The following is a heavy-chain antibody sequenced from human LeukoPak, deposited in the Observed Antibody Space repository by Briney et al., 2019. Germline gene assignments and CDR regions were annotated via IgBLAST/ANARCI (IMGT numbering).Heavy chain of an antibody. J-gene: IGHJ3*02. CDR2: ISYSGSS. CDR3: ARGWGTVGPTFDI. CDR1: GDSASSNIYY. D-gene: IGHD3-16*01. V-gene: IGHV4-61*01. Sequence: SETLSLTCTVSGDSASSNIYYWSWMRQPPGERLGWIGYISYSGSSSYNPSLKSRVTISVDTSKNQFSLKLSSVTAADTAVYYCARGWGTVGPTFDIWGQGKLVIVSS.